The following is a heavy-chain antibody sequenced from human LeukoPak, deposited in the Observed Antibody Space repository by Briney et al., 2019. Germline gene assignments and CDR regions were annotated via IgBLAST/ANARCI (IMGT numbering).Heavy chain of an antibody. CDR1: GYTFTGYY. D-gene: IGHD3-3*01. CDR3: ATVYYDFWSGYYSLDY. J-gene: IGHJ4*02. V-gene: IGHV1-2*02. Sequence: ASVKVSCKASGYTFTGYYMHWVRQAPGQGLEWMGWINPNSGGTNYAQKFQGRVTMTRDTSISTAYMELSRLRSDDTAVYYCATVYYDFWSGYYSLDYWGQGTLVTVSS. CDR2: INPNSGGT.